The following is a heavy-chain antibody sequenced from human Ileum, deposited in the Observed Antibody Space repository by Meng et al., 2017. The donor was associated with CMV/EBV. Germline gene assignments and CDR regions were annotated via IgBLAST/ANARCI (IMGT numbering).Heavy chain of an antibody. D-gene: IGHD2-2*01. CDR2: ISYDGSNK. Sequence: GGSLRLSCAASGFTFSSYAMHWVRQAPGKGLEWVAVISYDGSNKYYADSVKGRFTISRDNSKNSLYLQMNSLRAEDTAVYYCARDREIGYCSSTSCPYYYYYYGMDVWGQGTTVTVSS. J-gene: IGHJ6*02. CDR1: GFTFSSYA. V-gene: IGHV3-30*04. CDR3: ARDREIGYCSSTSCPYYYYYYGMDV.